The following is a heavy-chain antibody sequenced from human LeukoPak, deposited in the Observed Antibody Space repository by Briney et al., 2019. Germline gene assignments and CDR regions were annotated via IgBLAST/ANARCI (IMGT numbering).Heavy chain of an antibody. D-gene: IGHD3-22*01. J-gene: IGHJ3*02. CDR1: GGTFSSYA. CDR2: IIPIFGTA. V-gene: IGHV1-69*13. CDR3: ARGPYYYDSSGYSNDAFDI. Sequence: GASVKVSCKAPGGTFSSYAISWVRQAPGQGLEWMGGIIPIFGTANYAQKFQGRVTITADESTSTAYMELSSLRSEDTAVYYCARGPYYYDSSGYSNDAFDIWGQGTMVTVSS.